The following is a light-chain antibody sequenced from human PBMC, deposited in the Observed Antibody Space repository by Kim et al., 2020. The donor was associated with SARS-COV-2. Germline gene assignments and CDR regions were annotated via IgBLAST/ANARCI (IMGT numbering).Light chain of an antibody. V-gene: IGKV1-27*01. CDR1: QGISNY. CDR2: AAS. CDR3: QQCKGAPWT. Sequence: ASVGDRVTITCRASQGISNYLAWYQQKPAKVPKLLIYAASALKSGVPSRFSGSGSGTDFTLTITSLQPEDVAAYYCQQCKGAPWTFGQGTKVDIK. J-gene: IGKJ1*01.